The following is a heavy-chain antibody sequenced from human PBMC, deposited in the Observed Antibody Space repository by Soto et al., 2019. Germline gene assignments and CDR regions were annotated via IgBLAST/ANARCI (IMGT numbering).Heavy chain of an antibody. CDR3: ARGPTEYYDNSANYFLDY. CDR1: GYTFITYG. D-gene: IGHD3-22*01. V-gene: IGHV1-18*01. J-gene: IGHJ4*02. Sequence: QVQLVQSGAEVKKPGASVKVSCKASGYTFITYGVSWVRQAPGQGLDWLGWISTYNGNTRYAERLPGRVTMTTDTTTNTAYMELRNLRCDDTAVYYCARGPTEYYDNSANYFLDYWGQGTLVTVSS. CDR2: ISTYNGNT.